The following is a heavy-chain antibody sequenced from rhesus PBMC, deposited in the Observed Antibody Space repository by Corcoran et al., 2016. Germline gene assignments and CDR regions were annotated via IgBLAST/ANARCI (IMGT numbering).Heavy chain of an antibody. V-gene: IGHV4-147*01. CDR2: IYGSSGNS. CDR1: DYPISNNY. D-gene: IGHD3-28*01. J-gene: IGHJ4*01. Sequence: QVQLQESGPGLVKPSETLSLTCAVSDYPISNNYWSGSRQTPGKGLEWIGFIYGSSGNSPSNPSLKSRVTISTDTSKNLFSLKLSSVTAADTAVYYCARTYFYDSGYYYYFDYWGQGVLVTVSS. CDR3: ARTYFYDSGYYYYFDY.